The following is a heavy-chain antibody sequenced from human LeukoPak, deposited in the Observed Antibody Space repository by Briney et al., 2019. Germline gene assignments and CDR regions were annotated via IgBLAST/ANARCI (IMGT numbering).Heavy chain of an antibody. CDR2: IIPIFGTA. V-gene: IGHV1-69*05. CDR1: GGTFSSYA. CDR3: AVGRAVAGRDYYCYYYMDV. J-gene: IGHJ6*03. Sequence: SVKVSCKASGGTFSSYAISWVRQAPGQGLEWMGRIIPIFGTANYARKFQGRVTITTDESTSTAYMELSSLRSEDTAVYYCAVGRAVAGRDYYCYYYMDVWGKGTTVTVSS. D-gene: IGHD6-19*01.